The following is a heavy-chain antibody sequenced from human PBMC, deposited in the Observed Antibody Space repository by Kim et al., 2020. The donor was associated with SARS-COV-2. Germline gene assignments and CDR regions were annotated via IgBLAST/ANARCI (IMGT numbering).Heavy chain of an antibody. CDR2: FSGSGTAT. CDR1: GYSFSSHA. V-gene: IGHV3-23*01. J-gene: IGHJ4*02. CDR3: AKGSGYGNAWYTFDY. D-gene: IGHD6-19*01. Sequence: GGSLRLSCAASGYSFSSHAIIWVRQAPGKGLEWVSGFSGSGTATYYADSVKGRFTISRDSSKSTLYLQMNSLRVEDTAMYYCAKGSGYGNAWYTFDYWGQGTLVTVSS.